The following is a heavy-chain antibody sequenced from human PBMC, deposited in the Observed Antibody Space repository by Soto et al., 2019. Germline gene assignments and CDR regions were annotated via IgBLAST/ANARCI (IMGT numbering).Heavy chain of an antibody. Sequence: VGPLRLSCAASGFTFSSYGMHWVRQAPGKGLEWVAVISYDGSNKYYADSVKGRFTISRDNSKNTLYLQMNSLRAEDTAVYYCAKEAQQLVRAWFDPWGQGTLVTVSS. CDR3: AKEAQQLVRAWFDP. J-gene: IGHJ5*02. CDR1: GFTFSSYG. CDR2: ISYDGSNK. D-gene: IGHD6-6*01. V-gene: IGHV3-30*18.